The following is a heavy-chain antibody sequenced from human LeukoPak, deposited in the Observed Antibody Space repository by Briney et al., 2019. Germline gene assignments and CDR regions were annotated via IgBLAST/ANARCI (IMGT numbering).Heavy chain of an antibody. D-gene: IGHD6-13*01. V-gene: IGHV5-10-1*01. CDR2: IDPSDSYT. CDR1: GYSFTSYW. CDR3: ASEIAAAGKGFDY. J-gene: IGHJ4*02. Sequence: GESLKISCKGSGYSFTSYWISWVRQMPGKGLEWMGRIDPSDSYTYYSPSFQGHVTISADKSISTAYLQWSSLKASDTAMYYCASEIAAAGKGFDYWGQGTLVTVSS.